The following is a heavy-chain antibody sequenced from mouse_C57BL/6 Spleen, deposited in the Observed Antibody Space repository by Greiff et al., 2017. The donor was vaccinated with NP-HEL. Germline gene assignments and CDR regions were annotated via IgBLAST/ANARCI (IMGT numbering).Heavy chain of an antibody. CDR3: ARDYPYYFDY. Sequence: DVKLVESEGGLVQPGSSMKLSCTASGFTFSDYYMAWVRQVPEKGLEWVANINYDGSSTYYLDSLKSRFIISRDNAKNILYLQMSSLKSEDTATYYCARDYPYYFDYWGQGTTLTVSS. CDR1: GFTFSDYY. J-gene: IGHJ2*01. V-gene: IGHV5-16*01. CDR2: INYDGSST.